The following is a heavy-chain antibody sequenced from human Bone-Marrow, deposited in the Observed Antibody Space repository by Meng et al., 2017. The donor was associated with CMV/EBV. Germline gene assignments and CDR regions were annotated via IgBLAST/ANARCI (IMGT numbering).Heavy chain of an antibody. D-gene: IGHD6-19*01. CDR3: AKAPQYTSGWPYYDF. Sequence: SGFTFRSYARSWVRQAPGTGLEWVSTIFGSADTTYYAHSVTGRFTIYADTSKNTLYLQMNSLRAEDTAIYFCAKAPQYTSGWPYYDFWGRGTLVTVSS. V-gene: IGHV3-23*01. CDR2: IFGSADTT. J-gene: IGHJ4*02. CDR1: GFTFRSYA.